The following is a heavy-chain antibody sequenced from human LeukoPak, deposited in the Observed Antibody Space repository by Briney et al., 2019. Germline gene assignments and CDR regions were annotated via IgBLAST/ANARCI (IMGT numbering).Heavy chain of an antibody. CDR3: ARGQLELLDYYYYYMDV. Sequence: PSETLSLTCTVSGGSISSGDYYWSWIRQPPGKGLEWIGYIYYSGSTYYNPSLESRVTISVDTSKNQFSLKLSSVTAADTAVYYCARGQLELLDYYYYYMDVWGKGTTVTVSS. D-gene: IGHD1-7*01. V-gene: IGHV4-30-4*01. CDR2: IYYSGST. CDR1: GGSISSGDYY. J-gene: IGHJ6*03.